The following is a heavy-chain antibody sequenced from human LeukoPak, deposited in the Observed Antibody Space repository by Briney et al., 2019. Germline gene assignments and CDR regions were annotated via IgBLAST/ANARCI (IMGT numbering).Heavy chain of an antibody. V-gene: IGHV4-59*08. D-gene: IGHD3-10*01. J-gene: IGHJ4*02. Sequence: SETLSLTCTVSGGSISSYYWSWIRQPPGKGLEWIGYIYYSGSTNYNPSLKSRVTISVDTSKNQFSLWLSSVTAAETAIYYCANTMVRGVVRYWGQGTLVTVSS. CDR1: GGSISSYY. CDR3: ANTMVRGVVRY. CDR2: IYYSGST.